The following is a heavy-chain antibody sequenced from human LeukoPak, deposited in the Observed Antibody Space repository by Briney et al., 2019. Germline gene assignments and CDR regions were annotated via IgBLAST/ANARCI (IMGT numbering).Heavy chain of an antibody. V-gene: IGHV4-34*01. J-gene: IGHJ6*03. CDR1: GGSFSGYY. D-gene: IGHD2-15*01. Sequence: SETLSLTCAVYGGSFSGYYWSWLRQPPGKGLEWIGEINHSGSTNYNPSLKSRVTISVDTSKNQFSLKLSSVTAADTAVYYCARGRPRIYYYYMDVWGKGTTVTVSS. CDR2: INHSGST. CDR3: ARGRPRIYYYYMDV.